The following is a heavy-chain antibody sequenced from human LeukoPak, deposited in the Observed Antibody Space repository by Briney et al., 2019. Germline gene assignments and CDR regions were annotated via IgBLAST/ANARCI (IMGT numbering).Heavy chain of an antibody. CDR1: GGSFSGYY. CDR3: ARGPGDSSGYYYFDY. Sequence: PSETLSLTCAVYGGSFSGYYWSWIRQPPGKGLEWIGEINHSGSTNYNPSLKSRVIISVDTSKNQFSLKLSSVTAADTAVYYCARGPGDSSGYYYFDYWGQGTLVTVSS. J-gene: IGHJ4*02. CDR2: INHSGST. V-gene: IGHV4-34*01. D-gene: IGHD3-22*01.